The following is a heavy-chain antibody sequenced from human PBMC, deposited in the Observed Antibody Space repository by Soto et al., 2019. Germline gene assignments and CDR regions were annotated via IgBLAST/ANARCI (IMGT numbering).Heavy chain of an antibody. CDR3: ARVGGVAARPFDY. D-gene: IGHD2-15*01. CDR1: GRSISQFY. V-gene: IGHV4-59*01. Sequence: PSDNLPVTCTLSGRSISQFYWSWVRQPPGKGLEWIGYLYYSGNTNYNPSLKSRVTISVDASKNQVSLRLTSVTAADTAVYYCARVGGVAARPFDYLGQGTVVT. CDR2: LYYSGNT. J-gene: IGHJ4*02.